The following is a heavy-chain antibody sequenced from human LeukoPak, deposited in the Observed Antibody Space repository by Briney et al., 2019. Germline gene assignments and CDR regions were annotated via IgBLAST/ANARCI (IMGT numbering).Heavy chain of an antibody. Sequence: GGSLRLSCAASGFTFSSYGMHWVRQAPGKGLEWVAFIRYDGSNKYYADSVKGRFTISRDNSKNTLYLQMNNLRAEDTAVYYCAKDQSYSSSSDYWGQGTLVTVSS. D-gene: IGHD6-6*01. CDR2: IRYDGSNK. CDR3: AKDQSYSSSSDY. V-gene: IGHV3-30*02. J-gene: IGHJ4*02. CDR1: GFTFSSYG.